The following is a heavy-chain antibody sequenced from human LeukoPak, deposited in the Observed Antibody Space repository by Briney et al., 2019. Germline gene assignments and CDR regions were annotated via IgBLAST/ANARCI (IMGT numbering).Heavy chain of an antibody. J-gene: IGHJ4*02. CDR1: GFIFKTYD. CDR2: IWYDGSNK. Sequence: PGGSLRLSCAASGFIFKTYDRHWVRQAPGKGLEWVTMIWYDGSNKYYGDSVKGRFTISRDNSKNTVYLQMNSLRVEDTAVYYCVRVPPSSGRYFDYWAQGALVTVSS. V-gene: IGHV3-33*01. D-gene: IGHD6-19*01. CDR3: VRVPPSSGRYFDY.